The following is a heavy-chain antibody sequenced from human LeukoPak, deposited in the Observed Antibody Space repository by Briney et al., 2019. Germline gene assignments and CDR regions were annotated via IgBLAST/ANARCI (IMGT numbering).Heavy chain of an antibody. CDR1: GFTFSSYE. V-gene: IGHV3-48*03. J-gene: IGHJ4*02. D-gene: IGHD3-9*01. CDR3: ARQYYDILTALDRELYFDY. Sequence: GGSLRLSCAASGFTFSSYEMNWVRQAPGRGLEWVSYISSSGSTIYYADSVKGRFTISRDNAKNSLYLQMNSLRAEDTAVYYCARQYYDILTALDRELYFDYWGQGTLVTVSS. CDR2: ISSSGSTI.